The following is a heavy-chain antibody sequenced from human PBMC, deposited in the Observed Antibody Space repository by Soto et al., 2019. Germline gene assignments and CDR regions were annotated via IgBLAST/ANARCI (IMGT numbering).Heavy chain of an antibody. D-gene: IGHD2-8*01. CDR1: GGTFSSYA. J-gene: IGHJ6*02. CDR3: ARAPPTNDSYYGMDV. V-gene: IGHV1-69*01. CDR2: IIPIFGTA. Sequence: QVQLVQSGAEVKKPGSSVKVSCKASGGTFSSYAISWVRQAPGQGLEWMGGIIPIFGTANYAQKFQGRVTITADASTSTAYMERSSRRPEDTDVYYCARAPPTNDSYYGMDVWGQGTTVTVSS.